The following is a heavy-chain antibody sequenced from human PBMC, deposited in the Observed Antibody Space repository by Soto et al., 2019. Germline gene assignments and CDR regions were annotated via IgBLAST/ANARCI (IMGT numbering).Heavy chain of an antibody. J-gene: IGHJ4*02. CDR2: ISYDGSNK. D-gene: IGHD2-15*01. CDR1: GFTFSSYG. V-gene: IGHV3-30*18. CDR3: AKESYCSGGSCYSAPYY. Sequence: GGSLRLSCAASGFTFSSYGMHWVRQAPGKGLEWVAVISYDGSNKYYADSVKGRFTISRDNSKNTPYLQMNSLRAEDTAVYYCAKESYCSGGSCYSAPYYWGQGTLVTVSS.